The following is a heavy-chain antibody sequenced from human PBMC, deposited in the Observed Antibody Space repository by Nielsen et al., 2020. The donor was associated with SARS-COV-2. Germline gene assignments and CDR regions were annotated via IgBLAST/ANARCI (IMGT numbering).Heavy chain of an antibody. Sequence: LRLSCIVSGASIMSPGSSYNWIRQRPGRGLEWIAYTDSSGSTHYSPSLKSRLLLSVHTSNNRFSLSVTSVISADTAIYFCARGSGWFETWGQGTLVTVS. CDR1: GASIMSPGSS. J-gene: IGHJ5*02. CDR3: ARGSGWFET. V-gene: IGHV4-31*03. CDR2: TDSSGST.